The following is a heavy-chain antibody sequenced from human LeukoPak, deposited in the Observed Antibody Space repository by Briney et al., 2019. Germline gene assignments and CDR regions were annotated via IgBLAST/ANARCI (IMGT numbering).Heavy chain of an antibody. CDR1: GGTFSSYA. V-gene: IGHV1-69*13. CDR2: IIPIFGTA. Sequence: SVKVSCKASGGTFSSYAISWVRQAPGQGLGWMGGIIPIFGTANYAQKFQGRVTITADESTSTAYMELSSLRSEDTAVYYCARGPSITMVRGVMKYYYGMDVWGQGTTVTVSS. D-gene: IGHD3-10*01. CDR3: ARGPSITMVRGVMKYYYGMDV. J-gene: IGHJ6*02.